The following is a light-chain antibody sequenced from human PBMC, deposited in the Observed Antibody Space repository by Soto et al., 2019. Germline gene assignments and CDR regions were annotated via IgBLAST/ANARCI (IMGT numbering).Light chain of an antibody. CDR3: QQYGSFSPIT. CDR2: DAS. J-gene: IGKJ4*01. Sequence: DIQMTQSPSTLSACVGDRVTITCRASRSISNWLAWYQQRPGIAPKLLIFDASILQSGVPSRFSGSGSGTEFTLSISRLQTDDFATYYCQQYGSFSPITFGGGTKVHIK. V-gene: IGKV1-5*01. CDR1: RSISNW.